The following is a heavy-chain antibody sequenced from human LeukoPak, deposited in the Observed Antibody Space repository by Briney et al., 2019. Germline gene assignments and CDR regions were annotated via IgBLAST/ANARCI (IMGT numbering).Heavy chain of an antibody. CDR3: ARGWSNDYYMDV. J-gene: IGHJ6*03. Sequence: GGSLRLSCAASGFTFSSYEMNWVRQAPGKGLEWVSYISSSGSTIYYADSVKGRFTISRDNAKNSLYLQMNSLRTEDTALYYCARGWSNDYYMDVWGKGTTVTVSS. CDR2: ISSSGSTI. D-gene: IGHD2-15*01. CDR1: GFTFSSYE. V-gene: IGHV3-48*03.